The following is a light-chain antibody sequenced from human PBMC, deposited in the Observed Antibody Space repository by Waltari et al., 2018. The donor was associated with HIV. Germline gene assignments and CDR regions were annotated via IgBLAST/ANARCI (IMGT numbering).Light chain of an antibody. CDR2: DVS. J-gene: IGLJ1*01. CDR3: SSYTSSSSYV. Sequence: QSALTQPASVSGSPGQSIPISCTGTSSYVCCYNYVSWYQQHPGKAPKLMIYDVSNRPSGVSNRFSGSKSGNTASLTISGLQAEDEADYYCSSYTSSSSYVFGTGTKVTVL. V-gene: IGLV2-14*01. CDR1: SSYVCCYNY.